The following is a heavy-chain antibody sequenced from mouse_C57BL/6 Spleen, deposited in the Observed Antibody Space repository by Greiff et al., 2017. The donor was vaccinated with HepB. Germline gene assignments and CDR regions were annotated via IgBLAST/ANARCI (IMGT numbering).Heavy chain of an antibody. V-gene: IGHV14-3*01. CDR1: GFNIKNTY. J-gene: IGHJ2*01. CDR3: ARPGRDYDREYYIDY. CDR2: IDPANGNT. D-gene: IGHD2-4*01. Sequence: VQLQQSVAELVRPGASVKLSCTASGFNIKNTYMHWVKQRPEQGLEWIGRIDPANGNTKDAPKFPGKATITADTSSTTAYRQLSSLTSEDTAIYYCARPGRDYDREYYIDYWGQGTTLTVSS.